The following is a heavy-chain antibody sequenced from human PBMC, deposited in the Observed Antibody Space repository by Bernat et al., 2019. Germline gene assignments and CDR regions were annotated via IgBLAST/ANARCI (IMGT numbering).Heavy chain of an antibody. CDR2: IDWDDDK. J-gene: IGHJ4*02. Sequence: QVTLRESGPALVKPTQTLTLTCTFSGFSLSTSGMCVSWIRQPPGKALERLALIDWDDDKYYSTSLKTRLTISKDTSKNQVVLTMTNMDPVDTATYYCARTACIAVAGDEGFDYWGQGTLVTVSS. CDR3: ARTACIAVAGDEGFDY. CDR1: GFSLSTSGMC. D-gene: IGHD6-19*01. V-gene: IGHV2-70*01.